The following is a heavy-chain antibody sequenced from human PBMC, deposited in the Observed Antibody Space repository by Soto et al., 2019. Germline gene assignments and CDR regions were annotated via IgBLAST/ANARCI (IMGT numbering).Heavy chain of an antibody. CDR2: IYKIGST. V-gene: IGHV4-30-2*01. D-gene: IGHD3-3*01. Sequence: QLQLQESGSGLVKPSQTLSLTCAVSGVSISSDGYSWSWIRQPPGKGLEWIGFIYKIGSTYYNPSLKSRGTMSVDRSKNQFSLKLTSVTAADTAVYYCARAYYDFWTSYHYGMDVWGQGTTVTVSS. CDR1: GVSISSDGYS. J-gene: IGHJ6*02. CDR3: ARAYYDFWTSYHYGMDV.